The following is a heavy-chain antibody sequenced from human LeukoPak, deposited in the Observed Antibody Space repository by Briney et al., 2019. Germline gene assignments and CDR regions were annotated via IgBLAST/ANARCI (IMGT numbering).Heavy chain of an antibody. D-gene: IGHD2-2*01. CDR3: ARSKSIVVVPAAMDY. Sequence: GGSLRLSCAASGFTFSSYGMHWVRQAPGKGLEWVAVIWYDGSNKYYADSVKGRFTISRDNSKNTLHLQMNSLRAEDTAVYYCARSKSIVVVPAAMDYWGQGTLVTVSS. V-gene: IGHV3-33*01. J-gene: IGHJ4*02. CDR2: IWYDGSNK. CDR1: GFTFSSYG.